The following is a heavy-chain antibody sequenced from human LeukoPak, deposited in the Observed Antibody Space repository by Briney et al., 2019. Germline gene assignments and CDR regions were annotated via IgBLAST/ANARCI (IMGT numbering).Heavy chain of an antibody. CDR2: ISSNGGST. V-gene: IGHV3-64D*09. CDR1: GFTFSSYA. CDR3: VKGVAARRGHFDY. J-gene: IGHJ4*02. D-gene: IGHD6-6*01. Sequence: GGSLRLSCSASGFTFSSYAMHWVRQAPGKGLEYVSAISSNGGSTYYADSVKGRFTISRDNSKNTLYLQMITLRAEDTAVYYCVKGVAARRGHFDYWGQGTLVTVSS.